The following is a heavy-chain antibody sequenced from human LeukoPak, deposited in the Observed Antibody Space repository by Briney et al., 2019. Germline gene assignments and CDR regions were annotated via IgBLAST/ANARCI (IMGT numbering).Heavy chain of an antibody. CDR2: ISRNGAAT. CDR3: AKRTGKGYGYPDY. Sequence: GSLRLSCEASGFSFGDYNMHWVRQAPGKGLEWVSLISRNGAATKYADSVRGRFTVSRDNANNTLYLQMNTLRAEDTAVYYCAKRTGKGYGYPDYWGQGTLVTVSS. D-gene: IGHD5-18*01. V-gene: IGHV3-43*01. J-gene: IGHJ4*02. CDR1: GFSFGDYN.